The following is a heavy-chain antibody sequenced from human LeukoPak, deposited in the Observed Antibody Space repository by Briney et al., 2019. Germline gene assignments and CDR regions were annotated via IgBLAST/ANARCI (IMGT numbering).Heavy chain of an antibody. V-gene: IGHV1-2*02. CDR2: INPNSGGT. CDR1: GYTFTGYY. CDR3: ARVSLYSFGSPDAFDI. Sequence: APVKVSCKASGYTFTGYYMHWVRQAPGQGLEWMGWINPNSGGTNYAQKFQGRVTMTRDTSISTAYMELSRLRSDDTAVYYCARVSLYSFGSPDAFDIWGQGTMVTVSS. J-gene: IGHJ3*02. D-gene: IGHD1-26*01.